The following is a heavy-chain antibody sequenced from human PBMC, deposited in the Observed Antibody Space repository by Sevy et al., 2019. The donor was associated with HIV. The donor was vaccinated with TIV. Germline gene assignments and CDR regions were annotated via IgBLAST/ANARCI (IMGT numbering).Heavy chain of an antibody. D-gene: IGHD2-15*01. CDR2: ISGRGDDT. J-gene: IGHJ3*02. CDR3: AKDSVVVVREAFDI. Sequence: GGSLRLSCAASGFTVSNYAMNWVRQAPGKGLEWVSAISGRGDDTYYADSVKGRFTISRDKSKNTLYLQMNSLRAEDTAVYYCAKDSVVVVREAFDIWGQGTMVTVSS. CDR1: GFTVSNYA. V-gene: IGHV3-23*01.